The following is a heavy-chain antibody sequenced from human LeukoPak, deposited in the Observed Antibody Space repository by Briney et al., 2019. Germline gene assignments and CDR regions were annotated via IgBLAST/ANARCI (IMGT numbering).Heavy chain of an antibody. CDR2: IYYSGST. D-gene: IGHD2-15*01. J-gene: IGHJ4*02. V-gene: IGHV4-59*01. CDR1: GGSISSYY. CDR3: ARVYCSGGSCYLDY. Sequence: SETLSLTCTVSGGSISSYYWSWIRQPPGKGLEWIGYIYYSGSTNYNPSLKSRLTISVDTSKNQFSLKLSSVTAADTAVYYCARVYCSGGSCYLDYWGQGTLVTVSS.